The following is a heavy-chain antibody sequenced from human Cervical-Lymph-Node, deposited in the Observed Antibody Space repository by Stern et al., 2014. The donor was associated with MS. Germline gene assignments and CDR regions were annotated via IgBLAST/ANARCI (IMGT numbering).Heavy chain of an antibody. J-gene: IGHJ6*02. CDR3: ARANYEFWSGYPDFHYYGMDV. V-gene: IGHV3-30-3*01. CDR2: ISYGGSNR. D-gene: IGHD3-3*01. CDR1: GFTFSSYA. Sequence: QVQLVESGGGVVQPGRSLRLSCAASGFTFSSYAMHWVRQAPGKGLERVAVISYGGSNRYYADSVKGRFTIPRDNSKNTLYLQMNSLRAEDTAVYYCARANYEFWSGYPDFHYYGMDVWGQGTTVTVSS.